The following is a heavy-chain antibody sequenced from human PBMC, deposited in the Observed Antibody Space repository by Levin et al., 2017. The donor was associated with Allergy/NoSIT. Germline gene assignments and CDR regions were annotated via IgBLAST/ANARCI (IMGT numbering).Heavy chain of an antibody. CDR1: GYTFTSYD. V-gene: IGHV1-8*01. Sequence: ASVKVSCKASGYTFTSYDINWVRQATGQGLEWMGWMNPNSGNTGYAQKFQGRVTMTRNTSISTAYMELSSLRSEDTAVYYCARGGRLLHYYGMDVWGQGTTVTVSS. CDR2: MNPNSGNT. D-gene: IGHD1-14*01. CDR3: ARGGRLLHYYGMDV. J-gene: IGHJ6*02.